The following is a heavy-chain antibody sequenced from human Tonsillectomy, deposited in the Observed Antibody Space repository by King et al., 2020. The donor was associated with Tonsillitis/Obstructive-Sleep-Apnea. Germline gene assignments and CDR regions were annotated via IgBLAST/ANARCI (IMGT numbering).Heavy chain of an antibody. Sequence: VQLQQWGAGLLKPSETLSLTCAVYGGSFSGYYWSWIRQPPGKGLEWIGEINHSGSTNYNPSLKSRVPISVDTSKNQFSLKLSSVTAADTAVYYCARGPFPSEGVTIFGVVISYYFDYWGQGTLVTVSS. CDR2: INHSGST. CDR3: ARGPFPSEGVTIFGVVISYYFDY. V-gene: IGHV4-34*01. CDR1: GGSFSGYY. D-gene: IGHD3-3*01. J-gene: IGHJ4*02.